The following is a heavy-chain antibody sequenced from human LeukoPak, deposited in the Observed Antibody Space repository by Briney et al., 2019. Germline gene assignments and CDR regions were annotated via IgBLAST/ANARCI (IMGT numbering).Heavy chain of an antibody. V-gene: IGHV4-31*03. Sequence: SQTLSLTCTVSGGSISSGGYYWSWIRQHPGKGLEWIGYIYYSGSTYYNPSLKSRVTISVDTSKNQFSLKLSSVTAADTAVYYCASNYGSGSFLLDPWGQGTLVTVSS. D-gene: IGHD3-10*01. J-gene: IGHJ5*02. CDR2: IYYSGST. CDR3: ASNYGSGSFLLDP. CDR1: GGSISSGGYY.